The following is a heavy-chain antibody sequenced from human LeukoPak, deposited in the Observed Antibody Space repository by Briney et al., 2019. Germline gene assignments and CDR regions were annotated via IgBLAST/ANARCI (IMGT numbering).Heavy chain of an antibody. J-gene: IGHJ4*02. CDR2: ISSSSSYI. D-gene: IGHD3-16*01. CDR3: ARDLGHGTRPIDPEQ. Sequence: GGSLRLSCAASGFTFSSYSMNWVRQAPGKGLEWVSSISSSSSYIYYADSVKGRFTISRDNAKNSLYLQMNSLRAEDTAVYYCARDLGHGTRPIDPEQWGQGTLVTVSS. CDR1: GFTFSSYS. V-gene: IGHV3-21*01.